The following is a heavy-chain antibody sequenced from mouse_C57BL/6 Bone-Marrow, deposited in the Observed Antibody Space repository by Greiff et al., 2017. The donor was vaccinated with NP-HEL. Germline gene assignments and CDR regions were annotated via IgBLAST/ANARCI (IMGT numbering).Heavy chain of an antibody. Sequence: VQLKESGPGLAKPSQTLSLTCSVTGYSITSDYWNGIRKFPGNKLEYMGYISYSGSTYYNPSLKSRISITRDTSKNQYYLQLNSVTTEDTATYYCARCYYYGSTFGYFDVWGTGTTVTVSS. CDR3: ARCYYYGSTFGYFDV. CDR2: ISYSGST. V-gene: IGHV3-8*01. J-gene: IGHJ1*03. CDR1: GYSITSDY. D-gene: IGHD1-1*01.